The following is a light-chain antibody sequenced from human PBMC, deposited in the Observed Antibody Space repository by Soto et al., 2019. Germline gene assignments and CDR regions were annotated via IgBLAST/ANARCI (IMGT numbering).Light chain of an antibody. CDR1: QSVRSD. CDR2: DAS. V-gene: IGKV3-11*01. CDR3: QQYSNWPPT. J-gene: IGKJ5*01. Sequence: EIVLTQSPATRSLSPGERATLSCRASQSVRSDLAWYQQKPGQAPRLLIYDASRRATGIPARFSGSGSGTEFTLTISSLQSEDFAVYHCQQYSNWPPTFGQGTRLEIK.